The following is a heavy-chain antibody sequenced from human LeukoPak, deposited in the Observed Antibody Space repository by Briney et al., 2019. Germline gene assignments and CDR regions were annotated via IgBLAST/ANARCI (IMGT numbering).Heavy chain of an antibody. CDR2: ISSSSIYI. Sequence: PGGSLRLSCAASGFTFSSYSMNWVRQAPGKGLEWVSSISSSSIYIYYADSVKGRFSISRDNAKNSLYLQMNSMRAEDTAVYYCARDLGSGWFDYWGQGTLVTVSS. CDR1: GFTFSSYS. CDR3: ARDLGSGWFDY. V-gene: IGHV3-21*01. D-gene: IGHD6-19*01. J-gene: IGHJ4*02.